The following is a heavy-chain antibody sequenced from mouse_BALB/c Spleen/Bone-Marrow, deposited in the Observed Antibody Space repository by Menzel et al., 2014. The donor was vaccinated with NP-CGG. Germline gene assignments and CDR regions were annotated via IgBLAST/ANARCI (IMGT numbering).Heavy chain of an antibody. Sequence: QVQLQHSAAELARPGASVKMSCKASGYTFTSYTMHWVKQRPGQGLEWIGYINPSSGYTEYNQKFKDKTTLTADKSSSTAYMQLSSLTSEDSAVYYCARRTGPYYGNYDAMDYWGQGTSVTVSS. CDR1: GYTFTSYT. V-gene: IGHV1-4*02. CDR2: INPSSGYT. D-gene: IGHD2-10*01. CDR3: ARRTGPYYGNYDAMDY. J-gene: IGHJ4*01.